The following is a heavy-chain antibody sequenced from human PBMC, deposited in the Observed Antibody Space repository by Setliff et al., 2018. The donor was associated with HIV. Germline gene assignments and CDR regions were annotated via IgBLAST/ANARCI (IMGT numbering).Heavy chain of an antibody. Sequence: GGSLRLSCAASGFTFDDYGLSRVRQAPGKGLEWVSGINWNGGSRGYADSVKGRFTIFRDNAKNSLYLQMNSLRAEDTALYYCARSQYSNGPGDYHFYYMDVWGKGTTVTVSS. CDR3: ARSQYSNGPGDYHFYYMDV. CDR2: INWNGGSR. V-gene: IGHV3-20*04. CDR1: GFTFDDYG. D-gene: IGHD5-18*01. J-gene: IGHJ6*03.